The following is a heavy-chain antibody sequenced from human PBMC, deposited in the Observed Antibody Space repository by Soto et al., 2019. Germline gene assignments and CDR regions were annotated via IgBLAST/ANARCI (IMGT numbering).Heavy chain of an antibody. Sequence: QVQLQESGPGLVKPSETLSLTCAVSGGSINGHFCGWFRQPPGKGLEWIGYTHYSEDTDYNPSLKSRVTISLDSSKNQFSLRLSSVTAADTAVYYCATGGGWLTDYWGQGPLVTVSS. CDR1: GGSINGHF. V-gene: IGHV4-59*11. CDR2: THYSEDT. D-gene: IGHD3-16*01. CDR3: ATGGGWLTDY. J-gene: IGHJ4*02.